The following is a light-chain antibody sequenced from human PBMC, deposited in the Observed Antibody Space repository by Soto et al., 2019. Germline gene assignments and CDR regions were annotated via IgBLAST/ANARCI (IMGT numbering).Light chain of an antibody. J-gene: IGKJ2*01. V-gene: IGKV3-11*01. CDR2: DAS. Sequence: EIVLTQSPATLSLSPGERATLSCRASQSVSSYLAWYQQKPGQAPRLLIYDASNRATGIPARFSGSGSGTYFTLTIISLEPEDFAVYYCQQRSNWLYTFGQGTKLEIK. CDR1: QSVSSY. CDR3: QQRSNWLYT.